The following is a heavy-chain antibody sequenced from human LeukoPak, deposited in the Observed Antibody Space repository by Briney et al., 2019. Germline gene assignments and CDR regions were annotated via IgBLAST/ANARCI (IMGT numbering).Heavy chain of an antibody. V-gene: IGHV3-11*01. Sequence: GWSLRLSCAASGFTFSDYYMSWIRQAPGKGLEWVSYISSSGSTIYYADSVKGRFTISRDNAKNSLYLQMNCLRAEDTAVYYCARVRGYYDSSGYYYVDYWGQGTLVTVSS. CDR2: ISSSGSTI. CDR1: GFTFSDYY. CDR3: ARVRGYYDSSGYYYVDY. D-gene: IGHD3-22*01. J-gene: IGHJ4*02.